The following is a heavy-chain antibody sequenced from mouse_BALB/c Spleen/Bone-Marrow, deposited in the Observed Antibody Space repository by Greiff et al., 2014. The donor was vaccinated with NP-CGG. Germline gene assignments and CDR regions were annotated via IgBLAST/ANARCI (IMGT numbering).Heavy chain of an antibody. CDR3: ARYYYGSSYFDY. J-gene: IGHJ2*01. Sequence: VQLQQSGAELVKPGASVKLSCTASGFNIKDTYMHWVKQRPEQGLEWIGRIDPANGNTKYDPKFQGKATITADTSSNTAYLQLSSLTSEDTAVYYCARYYYGSSYFDYWGKAPLSQSPQ. CDR2: IDPANGNT. V-gene: IGHV14-3*02. CDR1: GFNIKDTY. D-gene: IGHD1-1*01.